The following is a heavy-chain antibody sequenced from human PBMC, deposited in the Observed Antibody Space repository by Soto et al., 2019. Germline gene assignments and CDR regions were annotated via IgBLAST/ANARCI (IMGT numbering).Heavy chain of an antibody. CDR1: GYTFTNYG. D-gene: IGHD6-13*01. CDR2: ISGYNGNT. CDR3: ARGGSSWSAEYYEH. V-gene: IGHV1-18*04. J-gene: IGHJ1*01. Sequence: QVQLVQSGAEVKKPGASVKVSCKASGYTFTNYGISWLRQAPGQGPEWMGWISGYNGNTKYARKVQGRVTLTTDTSASTAYMELWGLRSDDTAVYYCARGGSSWSAEYYEHWGQGTLVTVSS.